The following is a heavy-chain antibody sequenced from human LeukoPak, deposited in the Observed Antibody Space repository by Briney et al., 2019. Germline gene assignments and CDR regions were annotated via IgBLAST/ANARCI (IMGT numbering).Heavy chain of an antibody. J-gene: IGHJ6*03. Sequence: GGSLRLSCAASGFTFSNYWMHWVRQAPGKGLVWVSRINNDGSSTSYADSVKGRFTISRDNAKKTVYLQMNSLRAEDTAVYYCVKGVVTFNMDVWCKGTTVTVSS. CDR3: VKGVVTFNMDV. D-gene: IGHD3-3*01. CDR2: INNDGSST. V-gene: IGHV3-74*01. CDR1: GFTFSNYW.